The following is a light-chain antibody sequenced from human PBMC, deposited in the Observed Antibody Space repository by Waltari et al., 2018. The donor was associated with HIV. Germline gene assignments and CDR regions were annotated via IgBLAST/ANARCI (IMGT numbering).Light chain of an antibody. V-gene: IGLV2-8*01. CDR3: SSYGGTKNFIV. Sequence: QSALTQPPSASGSPGQSVTISCTGTSSDVGGYNYVSWYQQYPGKVPKLLIYEVTKRPSGVNDRFAGSKSGNTASLTVSGLQADDEADYDCSSYGGTKNFIVFGGVTKLTVL. CDR2: EVT. J-gene: IGLJ2*01. CDR1: SSDVGGYNY.